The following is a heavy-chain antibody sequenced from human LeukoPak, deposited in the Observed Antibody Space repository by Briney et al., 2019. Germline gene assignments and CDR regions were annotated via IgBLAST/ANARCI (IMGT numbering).Heavy chain of an antibody. CDR2: IYYSGST. CDR3: ARHASVDGNWPRPLDY. V-gene: IGHV4-39*01. CDR1: GGSISSSPYY. J-gene: IGHJ4*02. Sequence: SETLSLTCTVSGGSISSSPYYWGWIRQPPGKGLEWIGNIYYSGSTYYHPSLKTRVTISVDTSKNQFSLKLTSVTAADTAVYYCARHASVDGNWPRPLDYWGQGSLVTVSS. D-gene: IGHD6-19*01.